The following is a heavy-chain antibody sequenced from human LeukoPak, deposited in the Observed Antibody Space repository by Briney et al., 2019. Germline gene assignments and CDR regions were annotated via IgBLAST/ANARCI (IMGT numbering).Heavy chain of an antibody. CDR3: VKDYAMVSGWTASFDY. Sequence: PGKSLRLSCVASGFTFDDYAMHWVRQAPGKGLEWVPGINWSGDKKGYADSVKGRLIVSRDNGKNALYLQMNSLRPEDSAFYYCVKDYAMVSGWTASFDYWGQGALVTVSS. J-gene: IGHJ4*02. CDR1: GFTFDDYA. CDR2: INWSGDKK. D-gene: IGHD6-19*01. V-gene: IGHV3-9*01.